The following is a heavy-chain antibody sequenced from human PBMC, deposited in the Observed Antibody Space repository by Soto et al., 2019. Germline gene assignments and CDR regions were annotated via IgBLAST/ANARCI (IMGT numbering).Heavy chain of an antibody. Sequence: SETPSLTCPVSGGSLSSYYWSWIRQPPGKGLEWIGYIYYSGSTNYNPSLKSRVTISVDTSKNQFSLKLSSVTAADTAVYYCARHHDSWGQGTLVTVSS. J-gene: IGHJ4*02. CDR2: IYYSGST. V-gene: IGHV4-59*08. CDR3: ARHHDS. CDR1: GGSLSSYY.